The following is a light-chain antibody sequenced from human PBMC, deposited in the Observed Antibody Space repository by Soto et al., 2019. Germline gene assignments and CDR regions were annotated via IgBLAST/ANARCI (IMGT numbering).Light chain of an antibody. J-gene: IGKJ5*01. CDR2: GAV. V-gene: IGKV3-15*01. CDR1: QSIGDY. Sequence: EVVMTQSPATLSVAPGERATLSCRASQSIGDYLAWYQHKPGQAPRLLIYGAVTRATGIPARFAGSGSETDFTLTISRLQSEDFAIYYCQQYSSWVVTFGQGTRL. CDR3: QQYSSWVVT.